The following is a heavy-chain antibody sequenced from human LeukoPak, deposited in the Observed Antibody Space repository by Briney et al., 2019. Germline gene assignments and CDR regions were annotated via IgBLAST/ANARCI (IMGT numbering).Heavy chain of an antibody. CDR1: RYTFTSYG. Sequence: ASVKVSCKASRYTFTSYGICWVRQAPGQGLEWMGWISAYNGNTDYAQKLQGRVTMTTDTSTSTAYMDLRSLRSDDTAVYYCARALPHLVGANQMDVWGQGTTATVSS. J-gene: IGHJ6*02. CDR2: ISAYNGNT. D-gene: IGHD1-26*01. V-gene: IGHV1-18*01. CDR3: ARALPHLVGANQMDV.